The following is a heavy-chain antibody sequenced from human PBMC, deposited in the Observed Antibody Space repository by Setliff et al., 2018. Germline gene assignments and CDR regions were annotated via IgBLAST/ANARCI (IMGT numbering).Heavy chain of an antibody. J-gene: IGHJ3*02. CDR1: GYRFTTYW. CDR3: ARLGAPASHDAFDI. D-gene: IGHD6-25*01. V-gene: IGHV5-51*01. Sequence: GETLKISCKGSGYRFTTYWIGWVRQMPGKGLEWMGIVFSGDSDTRYSPSFQGQVTMSADKSINTAYLQWSSLKASDTAMYYCARLGAPASHDAFDIWGQGTMVTVSS. CDR2: VFSGDSDT.